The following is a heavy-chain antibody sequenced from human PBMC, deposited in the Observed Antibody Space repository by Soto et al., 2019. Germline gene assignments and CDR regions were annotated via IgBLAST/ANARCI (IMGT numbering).Heavy chain of an antibody. J-gene: IGHJ4*02. Sequence: GSLRLSCAASGFTFSSCAMGWVRQAPGKGLEWVSDIIDSGGSTYYADSVKGRFTISRNNSKNTLNIQMNSLRAEDMAVYYCARARSTAAGLFDYWGLGTLVTVSS. CDR2: IIDSGGST. D-gene: IGHD6-13*01. CDR1: GFTFSSCA. CDR3: ARARSTAAGLFDY. V-gene: IGHV3-23*01.